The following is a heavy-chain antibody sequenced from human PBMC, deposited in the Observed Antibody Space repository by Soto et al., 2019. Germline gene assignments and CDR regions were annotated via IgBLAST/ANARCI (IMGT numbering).Heavy chain of an antibody. CDR3: AAQIPGYGMGV. CDR1: GATISSGGYY. Sequence: PSEIHSLTYTVSGATISSGGYYWSWTRHHPGKGLEWIGYIHYSGSTYSNPSLNSRVTISVDTSKNQVSLKMSSVTAADTAVYYCAAQIPGYGMGVWGQGTTVTVSS. V-gene: IGHV4-31*03. D-gene: IGHD2-2*02. CDR2: IHYSGST. J-gene: IGHJ6*02.